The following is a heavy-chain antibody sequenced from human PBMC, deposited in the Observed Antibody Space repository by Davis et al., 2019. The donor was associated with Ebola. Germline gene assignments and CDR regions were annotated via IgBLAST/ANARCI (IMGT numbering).Heavy chain of an antibody. CDR2: INPNSGGT. Sequence: AASVKVSCKASGYTFTGYYMHWVRQAPGQGLEWMGRINPNSGGTNYAQKFQGRVTMTRDTSISTAYMELSRLRSEDTAVYYCAHLGPQRYCSGGGCHGYLDYWGQGTLVIVSS. CDR1: GYTFTGYY. D-gene: IGHD2-15*01. V-gene: IGHV1-2*06. CDR3: AHLGPQRYCSGGGCHGYLDY. J-gene: IGHJ4*02.